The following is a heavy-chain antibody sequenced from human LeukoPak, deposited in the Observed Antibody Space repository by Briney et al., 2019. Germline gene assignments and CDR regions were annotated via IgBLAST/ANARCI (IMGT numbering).Heavy chain of an antibody. Sequence: PSQTLSLTCTVSGGSISSGGYYWSWIRQPPGKGLEWIGYISHSGSTYYNPSLTGRVTISVDGSKNQFSLKLSSVTAADTAVYYCARLAARPWYYFDCWGQGTLVTVSS. V-gene: IGHV4-30-2*01. CDR3: ARLAARPWYYFDC. J-gene: IGHJ4*02. CDR1: GGSISSGGYY. D-gene: IGHD6-6*01. CDR2: ISHSGST.